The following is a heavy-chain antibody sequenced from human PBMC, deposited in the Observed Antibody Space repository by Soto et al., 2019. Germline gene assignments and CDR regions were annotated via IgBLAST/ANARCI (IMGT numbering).Heavy chain of an antibody. Sequence: ASVKVSCKASGGTFSSYTISWVRQAPGQGLEWMGRIIPILGIANYAQKFQGRVTITADKSTSTAYMELSSLRSEDTAVYYCARGVAVAFNWFDPWGQGTLVTVS. CDR2: IIPILGIA. J-gene: IGHJ5*02. CDR3: ARGVAVAFNWFDP. V-gene: IGHV1-69*02. CDR1: GGTFSSYT. D-gene: IGHD6-19*01.